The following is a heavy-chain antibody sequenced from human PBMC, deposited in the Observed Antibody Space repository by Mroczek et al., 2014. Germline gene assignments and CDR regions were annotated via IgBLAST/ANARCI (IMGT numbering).Heavy chain of an antibody. J-gene: IGHJ3*02. CDR2: INHSGST. V-gene: IGHV4-34*01. D-gene: IGHD1-7*01. CDR3: ASLYNWNYSNDAFDI. CDR1: GGSFSGYY. Sequence: QVQLQQWGAGLLKPSETLSLTCAVYGGSFSGYYWSWIRQPPGKGLEWIGEINHSGSTNYNPSLKSRVTISVDTSKNQFSLKLSSVTAADTAVYYCASLYNWNYSNDAFDIWGQGTMVTVSS.